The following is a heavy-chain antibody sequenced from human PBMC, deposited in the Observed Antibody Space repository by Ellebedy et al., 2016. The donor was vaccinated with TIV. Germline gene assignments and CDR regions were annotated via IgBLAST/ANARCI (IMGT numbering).Heavy chain of an antibody. D-gene: IGHD2-2*02. V-gene: IGHV3-7*03. J-gene: IGHJ4*02. Sequence: GESLKISCAASGFTFSSYWMNWVRQAPGKGLEWVADIKQDGTEKHYVDSVKGRFTISRDNAKNSLYLQMNSLRAEDTAVYYCARARCSNSDCYIPGYWGQGTPVTVSS. CDR1: GFTFSSYW. CDR2: IKQDGTEK. CDR3: ARARCSNSDCYIPGY.